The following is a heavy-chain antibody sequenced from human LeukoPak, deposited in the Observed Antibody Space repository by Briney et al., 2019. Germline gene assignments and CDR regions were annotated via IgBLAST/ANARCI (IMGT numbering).Heavy chain of an antibody. CDR2: ISGSGGST. CDR1: GFTFSSYA. Sequence: GGSLRLSCAASGFTFSSYAMSWVRQAPGKGLEWVSAISGSGGSTYYADSVKGRFTISRDNSKNTLYLQMNSLRAEDTAVYYCARDPDYYYGMDVWGQGTTVAVSS. J-gene: IGHJ6*02. V-gene: IGHV3-23*01. CDR3: ARDPDYYYGMDV.